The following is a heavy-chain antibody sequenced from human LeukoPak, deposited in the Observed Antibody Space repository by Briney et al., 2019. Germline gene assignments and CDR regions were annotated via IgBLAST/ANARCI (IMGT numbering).Heavy chain of an antibody. D-gene: IGHD3-3*01. Sequence: ASVKVSCKASGYTFTSYYMHWVRQAPGQGLEWMGIINPSGGSTSYAQRFQGRVTMTRDMSTSTVYMELSSLRSEDTAVYYCARDRNYDFWSGYSTGFDYWGQGTLVTVSS. CDR1: GYTFTSYY. J-gene: IGHJ4*02. CDR2: INPSGGST. V-gene: IGHV1-46*01. CDR3: ARDRNYDFWSGYSTGFDY.